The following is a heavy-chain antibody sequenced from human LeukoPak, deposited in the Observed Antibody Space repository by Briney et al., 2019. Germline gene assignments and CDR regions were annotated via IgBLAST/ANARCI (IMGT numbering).Heavy chain of an antibody. CDR1: GGSISSYY. CDR2: IYYSGNT. CDR3: ARERTAYYFDY. V-gene: IGHV4-59*01. Sequence: PSETLSLTCTVSGGSISSYYWSWIRQPPGKGLEWIGYIYYSGNTNYNPSLKSRVTISVDTSKNQFSLKLSSVTAADTAVYYCARERTAYYFDYWGQGTLVTVSS. J-gene: IGHJ4*02. D-gene: IGHD1-14*01.